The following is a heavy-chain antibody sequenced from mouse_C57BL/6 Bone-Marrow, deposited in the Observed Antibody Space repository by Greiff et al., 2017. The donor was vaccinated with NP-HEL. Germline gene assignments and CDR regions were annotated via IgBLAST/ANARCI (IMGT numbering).Heavy chain of an antibody. D-gene: IGHD1-1*01. V-gene: IGHV1-7*01. CDR3: ARSRWVVRSGLAY. J-gene: IGHJ2*01. CDR1: GYTFTSYW. Sequence: QVQLQQSGAELAKPGASVKLSCKASGYTFTSYWMHWVKQRPGQGLEWIGYINPSSGYTKYNQKFKDQATLTADKSSSTAYMQLSSLTYEDAAVYYCARSRWVVRSGLAYWGQGTTLTVSS. CDR2: INPSSGYT.